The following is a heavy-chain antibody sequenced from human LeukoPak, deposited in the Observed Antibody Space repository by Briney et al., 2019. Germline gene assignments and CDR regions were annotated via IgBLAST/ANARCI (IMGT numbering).Heavy chain of an antibody. CDR3: ARSSYSSSSSV. J-gene: IGHJ3*01. Sequence: GGSLRLSCAASGFSVGTKYMAWVRQAPGKGLEWVSVIYSGDNAYYADSVKGRFSIFRDTPKNTVYLQMNSLRGEDTAVYYCARSSYSSSSSVWGQGTMVTVSS. CDR1: GFSVGTKY. D-gene: IGHD6-6*01. CDR2: IYSGDNA. V-gene: IGHV3-53*01.